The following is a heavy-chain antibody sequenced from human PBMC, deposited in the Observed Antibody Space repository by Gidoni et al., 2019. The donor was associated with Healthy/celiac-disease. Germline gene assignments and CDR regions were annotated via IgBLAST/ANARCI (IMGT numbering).Heavy chain of an antibody. CDR1: GGSFSGYY. V-gene: IGHV4-34*01. D-gene: IGHD3-3*01. J-gene: IGHJ4*02. CDR2: INHSGST. Sequence: QVQLQQWGAGLLKPSETLSLTCAVYGGSFSGYYWSWIRQPPGKGLEWIGEINHSGSTNYNPSLKSRVTISVDTSKNQFSLKLSSVTAADTAVYYCARGDYDFWSGPSNYFDYWGQGTLVTVSS. CDR3: ARGDYDFWSGPSNYFDY.